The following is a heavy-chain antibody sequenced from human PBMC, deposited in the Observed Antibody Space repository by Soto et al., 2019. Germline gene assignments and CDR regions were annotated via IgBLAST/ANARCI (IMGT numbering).Heavy chain of an antibody. Sequence: LSLTCAASGFTFSSYWMSWVRQAPGKGLEWVANIKQDGSEKYYVDSVKGRFTISRDNAKNSLYLQMNSLRAEDTAVYYCARDQTGDLFDYWGQGTLVTVSS. V-gene: IGHV3-7*01. D-gene: IGHD7-27*01. CDR3: ARDQTGDLFDY. CDR1: GFTFSSYW. J-gene: IGHJ4*02. CDR2: IKQDGSEK.